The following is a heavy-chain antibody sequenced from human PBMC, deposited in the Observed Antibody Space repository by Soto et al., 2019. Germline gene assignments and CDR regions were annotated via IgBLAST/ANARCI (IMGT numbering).Heavy chain of an antibody. J-gene: IGHJ6*02. V-gene: IGHV4-30-4*01. CDR1: GGSISSGDYY. D-gene: IGHD3-10*01. CDR3: ARDRTPRFGEQTAVYYYGMDV. CDR2: IYYSVST. Sequence: SETLSRTCTVSGGSISSGDYYCSWILQPPGKGLEWIGFIYYSVSTYYNPSLKSRVNISVDTSKNQFSLKMSSVTAADTAVYYCARDRTPRFGEQTAVYYYGMDVWGQGNTVT.